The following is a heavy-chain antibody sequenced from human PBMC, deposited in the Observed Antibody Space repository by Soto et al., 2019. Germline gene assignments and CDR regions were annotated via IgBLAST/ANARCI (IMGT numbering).Heavy chain of an antibody. CDR2: IDPSDSYT. CDR3: ARRLVNLPFYGMDV. CDR1: GYSFTSYW. J-gene: IGHJ6*02. D-gene: IGHD1-26*01. V-gene: IGHV5-10-1*01. Sequence: GESLKISCKGSGYSFTSYWISWVRQMPGKGLEWMGRIDPSDSYTNYSPSFQGHVTISADKSISTAYLQWSSLKASGTAMYYCARRLVNLPFYGMDVWGQGTTVTVSS.